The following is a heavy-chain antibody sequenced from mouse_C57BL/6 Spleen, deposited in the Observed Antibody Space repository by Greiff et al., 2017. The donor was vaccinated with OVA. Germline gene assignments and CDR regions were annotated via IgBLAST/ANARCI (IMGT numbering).Heavy chain of an antibody. CDR2: ISSGSSTI. Sequence: EVKLVESGGGLVKPGGSLKLSCAASGFTFSDYGMHWVRQAPEQGLEWVAYISSGSSTIYYADTVTGRFTFTRDNAKNTLFLQMTSLRSEDAAMYYCARAYLYYAMDYWGQGTSVTVSS. CDR3: ARAYLYYAMDY. D-gene: IGHD5-1*01. V-gene: IGHV5-17*01. CDR1: GFTFSDYG. J-gene: IGHJ4*01.